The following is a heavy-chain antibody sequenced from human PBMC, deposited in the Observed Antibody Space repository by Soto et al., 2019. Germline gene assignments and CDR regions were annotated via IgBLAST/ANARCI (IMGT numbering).Heavy chain of an antibody. CDR2: ISAYNGNT. CDR1: GYTFTSYD. Sequence: AASVKVSCKASGYTFTSYDISWVRQAPGQGLEWMGWISAYNGNTNYAQKLQGRVTMTTDTSTSTAYMELRSLRSDDTAVYYCGRQWPVPRRELEFDYWGQGTLVTVSS. D-gene: IGHD6-19*01. J-gene: IGHJ4*02. V-gene: IGHV1-18*04. CDR3: GRQWPVPRRELEFDY.